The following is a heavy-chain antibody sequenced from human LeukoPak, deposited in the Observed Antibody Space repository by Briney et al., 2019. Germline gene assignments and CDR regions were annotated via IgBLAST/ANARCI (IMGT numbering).Heavy chain of an antibody. V-gene: IGHV3-21*01. CDR3: ARYPSCNSWHSDY. CDR2: ISGSGIYI. Sequence: TTGGSLRLSCAASGFTFSSYSMSWVRQAPGEGLEWVSSISGSGIYIFSADSVKGRFTISRDNAKNSLYLHMNRLRAEDTAVYYCARYPSCNSWHSDYWGQGTLVTVSS. J-gene: IGHJ4*02. D-gene: IGHD6-13*01. CDR1: GFTFSSYS.